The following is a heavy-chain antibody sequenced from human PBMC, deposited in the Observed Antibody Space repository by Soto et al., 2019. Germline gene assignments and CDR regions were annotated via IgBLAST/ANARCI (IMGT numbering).Heavy chain of an antibody. CDR3: AHRSRGDAYYWDQ. V-gene: IGHV2-5*02. Sequence: QLTLKEAGPALVRPPQTLTLTCSFSGFSLTTRGVAVGWIRQPPGKALEWLALIFWDDDKWYSPSLRSRLTITEDTSKNQVVLTMTNMDPVDTATYYCAHRSRGDAYYWDQGGQGTMVTFSS. D-gene: IGHD1-26*01. CDR1: GFSLTTRGVA. CDR2: IFWDDDK. J-gene: IGHJ4*02.